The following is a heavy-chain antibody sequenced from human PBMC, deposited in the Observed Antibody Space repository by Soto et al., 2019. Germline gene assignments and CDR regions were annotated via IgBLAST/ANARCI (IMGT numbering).Heavy chain of an antibody. CDR1: GGSISRYY. CDR3: ARGYCSSTTCYIWDNWFDP. V-gene: IGHV4-59*01. D-gene: IGHD2-2*01. J-gene: IGHJ5*02. Sequence: SETLSLTCTVSGGSISRYYWSWIRQPPGKGLEWIGYIYYSGRTNYNPSLKSRVTISVDTPKNQFSLKQSSVTAADTAVYYCARGYCSSTTCYIWDNWFDPWGQGTLVTVPS. CDR2: IYYSGRT.